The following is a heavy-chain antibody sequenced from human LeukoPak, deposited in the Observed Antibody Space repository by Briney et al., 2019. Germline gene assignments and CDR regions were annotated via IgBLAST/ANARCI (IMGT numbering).Heavy chain of an antibody. CDR3: ARESRYYDFWSGYYTMMTNYGMDV. V-gene: IGHV3-7*01. CDR2: IKQDGSEK. Sequence: GGSLRLSCAASGFTFSSYWMSWVRQAPGKGLEWVANIKQDGSEKYYVDSVKGRFTISRDNAKNSLYLQMNSLRAEDTAVYYCARESRYYDFWSGYYTMMTNYGMDVWGQGTTVTVPS. J-gene: IGHJ6*02. CDR1: GFTFSSYW. D-gene: IGHD3-3*01.